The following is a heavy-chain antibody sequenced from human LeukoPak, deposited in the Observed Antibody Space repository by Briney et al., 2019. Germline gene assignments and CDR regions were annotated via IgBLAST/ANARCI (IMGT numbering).Heavy chain of an antibody. CDR3: ARGPRGDYYYGMDV. D-gene: IGHD3-16*01. V-gene: IGHV1-69*04. CDR2: IIPILGIA. Sequence: ASVKVSCKASGGTLSSYAISWVRQAPGQGLEWMGRIIPILGIANYAQKFQGRVTITADKSTSTAYMELSSLRSEDTAVCYCARGPRGDYYYGMDVWGQGTTVTVSS. CDR1: GGTLSSYA. J-gene: IGHJ6*02.